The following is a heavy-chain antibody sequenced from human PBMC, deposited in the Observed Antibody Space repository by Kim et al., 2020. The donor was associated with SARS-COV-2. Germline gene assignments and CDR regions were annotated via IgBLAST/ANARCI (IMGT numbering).Heavy chain of an antibody. CDR3: ASSGVEYYYGSGSYYLGDY. CDR1: GFTFSSYW. Sequence: GGSLRLSCAASGFTFSSYWMSWVRQAPGKGLEWVANIKQDGSEKYYVDSVKGRFTISRDNAKNSLYLQMNSLRAEDTAVYYCASSGVEYYYGSGSYYLGDYWGQGTLVTVSS. V-gene: IGHV3-7*03. D-gene: IGHD3-10*01. J-gene: IGHJ4*02. CDR2: IKQDGSEK.